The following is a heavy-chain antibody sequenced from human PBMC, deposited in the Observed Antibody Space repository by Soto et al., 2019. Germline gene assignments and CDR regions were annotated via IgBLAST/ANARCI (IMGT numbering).Heavy chain of an antibody. J-gene: IGHJ5*02. CDR1: GGSISSGGYY. CDR2: IYYSGST. Sequence: SETLSLTCTVSGGSISSGGYYWSWIRQHPGKGLEWIGYIYYSGSTYYNPSLKSRVTISVDTSKNHFSLKLDSVTAADTALYCCSRRAPEGFDPWGQGTLVTVSS. V-gene: IGHV4-31*03. CDR3: SRRAPEGFDP.